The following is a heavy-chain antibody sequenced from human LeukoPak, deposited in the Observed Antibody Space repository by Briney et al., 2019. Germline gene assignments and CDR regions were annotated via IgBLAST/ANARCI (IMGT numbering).Heavy chain of an antibody. J-gene: IGHJ4*02. V-gene: IGHV4-4*08. D-gene: IGHD3-10*01. CDR3: ARRRGGFGEGEFDY. CDR1: GVSISGFY. CDR2: SHTGGSI. Sequence: SETLSLTCTVSGVSISGFYWNWIRQPPRKGLEWVGYSHTGGSISSNPSLNSRVAFSMGTSKNQVSLRLNSVTATDTAVYYCARRRGGFGEGEFDYWGQGIPVTVST.